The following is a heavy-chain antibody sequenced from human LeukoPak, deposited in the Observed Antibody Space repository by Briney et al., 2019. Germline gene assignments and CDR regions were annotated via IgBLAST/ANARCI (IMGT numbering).Heavy chain of an antibody. V-gene: IGHV1-8*01. CDR2: MNPNSGNT. CDR3: ARGPPNWGFDF. CDR1: GYTFTSYD. Sequence: ASVKVSCTASGYTFTSYDINWVRQATGQGLEWMGWMNPNSGNTGYAQKFQGRVTMTRDTSISTAYMELTSLRSEDTAIYYCARGPPNWGFDFWGQGALVTVSS. D-gene: IGHD7-27*01. J-gene: IGHJ4*02.